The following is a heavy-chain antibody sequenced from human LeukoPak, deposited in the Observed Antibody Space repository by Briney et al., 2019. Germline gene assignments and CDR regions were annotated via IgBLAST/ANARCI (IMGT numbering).Heavy chain of an antibody. CDR3: ASSVVTATSYYYGMDV. J-gene: IGHJ6*02. CDR2: IYYSGST. CDR1: GGSISSYY. V-gene: IGHV4-59*08. Sequence: PETLSLTCTVSGGSISSYYWSWIRQPPGKGLEWVWSIYYSGSTNYNPSLKSRVTISVDTSKNQISLKLSSVTAADTAVYYCASSVVTATSYYYGMDVWGQGTTVTVSS. D-gene: IGHD2-21*02.